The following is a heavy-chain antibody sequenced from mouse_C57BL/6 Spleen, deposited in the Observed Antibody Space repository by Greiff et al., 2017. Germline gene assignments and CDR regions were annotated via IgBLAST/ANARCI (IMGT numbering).Heavy chain of an antibody. J-gene: IGHJ4*01. CDR3: ARSAQATYYYAMDY. CDR2: INPSTGGT. D-gene: IGHD3-2*02. CDR1: GYSFTGYY. V-gene: IGHV1-42*01. Sequence: LQQSGPELVKPGASVKISCKASGYSFTGYYMNWVKQSPEKSLEWIGEINPSTGGTTYNQKFKAKATLTVDKSSSTAYMQLKSLTSEDSAVYYCARSAQATYYYAMDYWGQGTSVTVSS.